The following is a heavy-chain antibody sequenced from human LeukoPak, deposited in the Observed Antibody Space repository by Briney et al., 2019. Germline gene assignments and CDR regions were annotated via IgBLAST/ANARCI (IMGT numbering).Heavy chain of an antibody. Sequence: PGGSLRLSCAASGFTFSSYSKNWVRQAPGKGLEWVSSISSSSSYIYYADSVKGRFTISRDNAKNSLYLQMNRLRAEDTAVYYWSRDRHRRGLLGDICWGQRTLVTVSS. CDR3: SRDRHRRGLLGDIC. D-gene: IGHD3-10*02. J-gene: IGHJ4*02. CDR2: ISSSSSYI. V-gene: IGHV3-21*01. CDR1: GFTFSSYS.